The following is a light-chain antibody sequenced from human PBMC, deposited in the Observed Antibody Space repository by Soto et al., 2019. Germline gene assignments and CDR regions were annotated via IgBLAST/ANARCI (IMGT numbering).Light chain of an antibody. CDR3: QQHNSFPRS. V-gene: IGKV1D-12*01. CDR2: AAS. J-gene: IGKJ2*01. CDR1: QTVNTW. Sequence: DIQLTQSPSSVSASVGDRVSITCRASQTVNTWLAWFQQKPGKAPKLLIYAASTLQSGVPSRFSGSGSGTDFTLTISSLQPDDFATYYCQQHNSFPRSFGQGTKLEIK.